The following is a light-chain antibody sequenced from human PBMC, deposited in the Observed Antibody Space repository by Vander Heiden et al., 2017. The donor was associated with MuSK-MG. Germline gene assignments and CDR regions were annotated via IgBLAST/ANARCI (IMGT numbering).Light chain of an antibody. Sequence: IHMTHSPSSLSASVGDRVTITCRASQGISSYLTWYQQKPGKAPKLLIYAASSLQSGVPSRFSGSGSGTDFTLTISSLQPEDFATYYCQQSYSTPYTFGQGTKLEIK. J-gene: IGKJ2*01. V-gene: IGKV1-39*01. CDR3: QQSYSTPYT. CDR2: AAS. CDR1: QGISSY.